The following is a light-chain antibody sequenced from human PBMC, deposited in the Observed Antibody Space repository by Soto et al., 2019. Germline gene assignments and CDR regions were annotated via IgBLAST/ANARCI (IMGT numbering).Light chain of an antibody. V-gene: IGLV2-11*01. Sequence: QSALTQPRSVSGSPGQSVTISCTGTSSDVGGYNFVSWYQQHPGKAPKLIIYVVTERPSGVPDRFSGSKSGNTASLTISGLQAEEEADYYCCSYAGRSRVFGGGTKLTVL. CDR1: SSDVGGYNF. J-gene: IGLJ3*02. CDR3: CSYAGRSRV. CDR2: VVT.